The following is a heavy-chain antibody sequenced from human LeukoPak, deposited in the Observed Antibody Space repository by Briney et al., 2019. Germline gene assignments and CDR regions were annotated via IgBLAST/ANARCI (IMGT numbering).Heavy chain of an antibody. CDR1: GGSISSYY. V-gene: IGHV4-59*08. CDR3: ARSIVGATGMHYYYYYGMDV. J-gene: IGHJ6*02. Sequence: SETLSLTCTVSGGSISSYYWSWIRQPPGKGLEWIGYIYYSGSTNYNPSLKSRVTISVDTSKNQFSLKLSSVTAADAAVYYCARSIVGATGMHYYYYYGMDVWGQGTTV. CDR2: IYYSGST. D-gene: IGHD1-26*01.